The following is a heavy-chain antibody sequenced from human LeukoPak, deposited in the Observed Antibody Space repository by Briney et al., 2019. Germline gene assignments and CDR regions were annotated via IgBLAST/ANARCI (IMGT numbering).Heavy chain of an antibody. CDR2: ISSNGGST. V-gene: IGHV3-64*01. J-gene: IGHJ5*02. D-gene: IGHD2/OR15-2a*01. Sequence: GGSRRLSCAASGFTFSSYAMHWVRQAPGKGLEYVSAISSNGGSTYYANSVKGRFTISRDNSKNTLYLQMNSLRAEDTAVYYCASLLGFDPWGQGTLVTVSS. CDR3: ASLLGFDP. CDR1: GFTFSSYA.